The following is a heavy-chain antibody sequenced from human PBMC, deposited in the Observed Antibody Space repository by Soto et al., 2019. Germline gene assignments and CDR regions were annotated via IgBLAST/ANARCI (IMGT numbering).Heavy chain of an antibody. Sequence: QMPLVQSGPEVKKPGTSVKVSCKASGFNFTSSAVQWVRQARGQRLELIGWIVVGSGNTNYAQKFQERVTITRDMSTSTAYMELSSLRSEDTAVYYCAAALHDYGDYVGFYFDYWGQGTLVTVSS. J-gene: IGHJ4*02. D-gene: IGHD4-17*01. CDR3: AAALHDYGDYVGFYFDY. V-gene: IGHV1-58*01. CDR2: IVVGSGNT. CDR1: GFNFTSSA.